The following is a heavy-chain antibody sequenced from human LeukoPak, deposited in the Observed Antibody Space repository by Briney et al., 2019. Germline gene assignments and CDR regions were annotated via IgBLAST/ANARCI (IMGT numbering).Heavy chain of an antibody. CDR3: ASSPAVAGTGDYFDY. CDR2: INPNSGGT. V-gene: IGHV1-2*02. CDR1: GYTFTGYY. Sequence: ASVKVSCKTSGYTFTGYYMHWVRQAPGQGLEWMGWINPNSGGTNYAQKFQGRVTMTRDTSISTTYMELSRLRSDDTAVYYCASSPAVAGTGDYFDYWGQGTLVTVPS. D-gene: IGHD6-19*01. J-gene: IGHJ4*02.